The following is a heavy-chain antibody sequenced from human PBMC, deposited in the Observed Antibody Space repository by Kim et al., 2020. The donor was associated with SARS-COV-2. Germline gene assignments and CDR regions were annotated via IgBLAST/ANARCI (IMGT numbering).Heavy chain of an antibody. D-gene: IGHD2-21*02. CDR2: ISYDGSNK. CDR1: GFTFSSYG. Sequence: GGSLRLSCAASGFTFSSYGMHWVRQSPGKGLEWVAVISYDGSNKYYADSVKGRFTISRDNSKNTLYLQMNSLRAEDTAVYYCAKDWWSRVTAAGALGYYGMDVWGTGTTVTVSS. CDR3: AKDWWSRVTAAGALGYYGMDV. V-gene: IGHV3-30*18. J-gene: IGHJ6*04.